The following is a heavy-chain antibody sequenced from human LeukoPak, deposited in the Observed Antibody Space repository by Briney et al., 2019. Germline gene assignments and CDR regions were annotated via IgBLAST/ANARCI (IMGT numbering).Heavy chain of an antibody. CDR1: GFTFDDYA. Sequence: SLRLSCAASGFTFDDYAMHWVRQAPGKGLEWVSGISWNSGSLDYADSVKGRFSISRNNAKNSLYLQMNSLRAEDMALYYCAREHSSGWYFDSWGQGTLVTVSS. CDR3: AREHSSGWYFDS. CDR2: ISWNSGSL. V-gene: IGHV3-9*03. J-gene: IGHJ4*02. D-gene: IGHD6-19*01.